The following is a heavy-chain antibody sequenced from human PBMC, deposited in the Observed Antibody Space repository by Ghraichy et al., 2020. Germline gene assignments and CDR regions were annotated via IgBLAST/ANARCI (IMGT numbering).Heavy chain of an antibody. Sequence: GGSLRLSCAASGFTFSSYGMSWVRQAPGKGLEWVSTISGSGGSTYYADSVKGRFTISRDNSKNTLYLQMNSLRAEDTAVYYCAKDRSRGASWAPRIFDPWGQGSLVTVPS. CDR2: ISGSGGST. J-gene: IGHJ5*02. CDR1: GFTFSSYG. CDR3: AKDRSRGASWAPRIFDP. V-gene: IGHV3-23*01. D-gene: IGHD2-2*01.